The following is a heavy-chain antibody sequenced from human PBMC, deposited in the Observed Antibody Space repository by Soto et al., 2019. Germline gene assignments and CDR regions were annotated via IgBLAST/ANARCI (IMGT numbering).Heavy chain of an antibody. V-gene: IGHV4-30-4*08. Sequence: SETLSLTCTVSGGSISSDYYHWTWIRQSPGKGLEWIGYIHHSGSILYNPSLKSRLTISVDTSKKQFSLHLTSVTAADTDVYFCAREDDGGDSLDVWGQGTTVTVSS. CDR1: GGSISSDYYH. D-gene: IGHD2-21*02. J-gene: IGHJ6*02. CDR2: IHHSGSI. CDR3: AREDDGGDSLDV.